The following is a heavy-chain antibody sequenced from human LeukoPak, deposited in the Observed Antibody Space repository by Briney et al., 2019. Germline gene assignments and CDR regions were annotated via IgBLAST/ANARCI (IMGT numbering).Heavy chain of an antibody. CDR3: ARGGRGSDY. J-gene: IGHJ4*02. Sequence: GGSLRLSCAASGFAFSVYAMSWVRQAPGKGLQWVSAISGSGSSTYYADPVKGRFTISRDNSKNSLYLQMNSLRADDTAVYYCARGGRGSDYWGQGTLVTVSS. D-gene: IGHD3-10*01. CDR2: ISGSGSST. V-gene: IGHV3-23*01. CDR1: GFAFSVYA.